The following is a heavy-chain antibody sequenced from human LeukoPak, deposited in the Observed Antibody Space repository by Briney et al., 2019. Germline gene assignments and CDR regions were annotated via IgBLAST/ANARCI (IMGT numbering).Heavy chain of an antibody. D-gene: IGHD7-27*01. V-gene: IGHV3-23*01. CDR1: GLIFSRYV. CDR2: ISGTGGDT. Sequence: GGPLRLSCAASGLIFSRYVMSWVRQAPGKGLEWVSTISGTGGDTYYTDSVKGRLTISRDNFKNTLYLQMNSLRGEDMAVYYCARELVVGTAFVIWGQGTMVTVSS. J-gene: IGHJ3*02. CDR3: ARELVVGTAFVI.